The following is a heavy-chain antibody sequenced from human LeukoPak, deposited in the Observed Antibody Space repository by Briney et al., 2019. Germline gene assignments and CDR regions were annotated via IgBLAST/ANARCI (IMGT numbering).Heavy chain of an antibody. CDR1: GYSFTSYW. CDR3: AQKNDYGVYLDAFDI. D-gene: IGHD4-17*01. V-gene: IGHV5-51*01. CDR2: IYPVDSDT. J-gene: IGHJ3*02. Sequence: GESLKISCKGSGYSFTSYWIGWVRQMPGKGLEWMGIIYPVDSDTRYSPSFQGQVTISDDKSISTAYLQWSSLKDSDTAMYYCAQKNDYGVYLDAFDIWGQGTMVTVSS.